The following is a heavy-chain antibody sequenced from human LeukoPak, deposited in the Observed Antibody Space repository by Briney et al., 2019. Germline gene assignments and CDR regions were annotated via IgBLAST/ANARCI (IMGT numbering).Heavy chain of an antibody. V-gene: IGHV4-59*12. D-gene: IGHD2-2*01. Sequence: SETLSLTCTVSGGSISSYYWSWIRQPPGKGLEWIGYIYYSGSTNYNPSLKSRVTISVDTSKNQFSLHLNSVTPEDTAVYYCARDPTAAVYNWFDPWGQGTLVTVSS. CDR2: IYYSGST. CDR3: ARDPTAAVYNWFDP. CDR1: GGSISSYY. J-gene: IGHJ5*02.